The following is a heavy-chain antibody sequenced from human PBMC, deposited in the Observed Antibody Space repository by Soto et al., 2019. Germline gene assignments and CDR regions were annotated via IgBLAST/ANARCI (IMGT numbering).Heavy chain of an antibody. CDR3: ARSPGVFDY. CDR2: LVPVFGTA. CDR1: GGTFSSLA. D-gene: IGHD3-10*01. Sequence: ASVKVSCKASGGTFSSLAISWVRQAPGQGLEWMGGLVPVFGTANYAQKFQGRVTITADTSTSTSYMELGSLRSEDTAVYYCARSPGVFDYWGQGTLVTVSS. V-gene: IGHV1-69*06. J-gene: IGHJ4*02.